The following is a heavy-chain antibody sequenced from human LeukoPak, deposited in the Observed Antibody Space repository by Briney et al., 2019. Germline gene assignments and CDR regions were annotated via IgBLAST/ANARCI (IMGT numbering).Heavy chain of an antibody. CDR1: GYTFTSYD. CDR2: ISAYNGNT. V-gene: IGHV1-18*01. D-gene: IGHD2-2*01. CDR3: ARDNIVVVPAAIFDP. Sequence: ASVKVSCKASGYTFTSYDIHWVRQATGQGLEWMGWISAYNGNTNYAQKLQGRVTMTTDTSTSTAYMELRSLRSDDTAVYYCARDNIVVVPAAIFDPWGQGTLVSVSS. J-gene: IGHJ5*02.